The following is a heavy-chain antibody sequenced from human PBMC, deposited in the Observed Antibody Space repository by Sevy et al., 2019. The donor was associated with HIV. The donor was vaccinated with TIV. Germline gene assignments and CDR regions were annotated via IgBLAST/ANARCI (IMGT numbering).Heavy chain of an antibody. V-gene: IGHV3-9*01. J-gene: IGHJ6*02. CDR3: AKSTSTSSSGWFTTIVGYYYYGMDV. CDR2: ISWNSGSI. CDR1: GFTFDDYA. Sequence: GGSLRLSCAASGFTFDDYAMHWVRQAPGKGLEWASGISWNSGSIGYADSVKGRFTISRDNAKNSLYLQMNSLRAEDTALYYCAKSTSTSSSGWFTTIVGYYYYGMDVWGQGTTVTVSS. D-gene: IGHD6-19*01.